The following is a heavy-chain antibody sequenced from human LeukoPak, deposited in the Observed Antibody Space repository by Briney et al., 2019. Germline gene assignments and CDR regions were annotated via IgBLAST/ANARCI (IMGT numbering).Heavy chain of an antibody. CDR1: GGPFSGYY. CDR3: ASRNYDILTGYGNWFDP. J-gene: IGHJ5*02. Sequence: SETLSLTCAVYGGPFSGYYWSWIRQPPGKGLEWIGEINHSGSTNYNPSLKSRVTISVDTSKNQFSLKLSSVTAADTAVYYCASRNYDILTGYGNWFDPWGQGTLVTVSS. CDR2: INHSGST. D-gene: IGHD3-9*01. V-gene: IGHV4-34*01.